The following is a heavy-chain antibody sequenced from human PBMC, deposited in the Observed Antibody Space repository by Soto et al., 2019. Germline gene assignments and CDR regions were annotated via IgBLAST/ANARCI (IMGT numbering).Heavy chain of an antibody. V-gene: IGHV1-3*01. D-gene: IGHD1-26*01. CDR2: INAGNDNI. CDR1: GYTFTRYT. CDR3: ARDDSGFSGSHYIDYFNY. J-gene: IGHJ4*02. Sequence: ASVKVSCKASGYTFTRYTMYWVRQAPGQRFECMGWINAGNDNIKYSQKFQGRVTFTRDTSAGTVYMQLSSLTSEDTAVYYCARDDSGFSGSHYIDYFNYWGQGALVTVS.